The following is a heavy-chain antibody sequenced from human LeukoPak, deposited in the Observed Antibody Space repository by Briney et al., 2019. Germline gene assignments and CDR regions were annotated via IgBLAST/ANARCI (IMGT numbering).Heavy chain of an antibody. J-gene: IGHJ4*02. D-gene: IGHD3-10*01. CDR3: ARRFGVRGVIIEDY. CDR1: GGSISSSSYY. V-gene: IGHV4-39*07. CDR2: IYYSGST. Sequence: SETLSLTCTVSGGSISSSSYYWGWIRQPPGKGLEWIGSIYYSGSTYYNPSLKSRVTISVDTSKNQFSLKLSSVTAADTAVYYCARRFGVRGVIIEDYWGQGTLVTVSS.